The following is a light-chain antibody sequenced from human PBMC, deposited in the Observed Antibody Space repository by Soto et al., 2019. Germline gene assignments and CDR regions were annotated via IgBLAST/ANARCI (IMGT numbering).Light chain of an antibody. CDR3: CSYAVSSPHVV. Sequence: QSALTQPASVSGSPGQSITISCTGTSSDVGSYDLVSWNQQHPGKAPKLMIYEVIKRPSGFSNRFSGSKSGNTASLTISGLQAEDEAEYYCCSYAVSSPHVVFGGGTKLTVL. J-gene: IGLJ2*01. CDR1: SSDVGSYDL. V-gene: IGLV2-23*02. CDR2: EVI.